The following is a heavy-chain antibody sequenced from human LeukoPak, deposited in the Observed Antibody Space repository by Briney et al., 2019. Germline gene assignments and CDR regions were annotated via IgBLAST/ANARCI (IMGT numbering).Heavy chain of an antibody. D-gene: IGHD5-18*01. V-gene: IGHV3-11*01. J-gene: IGHJ6*03. Sequence: PGGSLRLSCAASGFTFSDYYMSWLRQAPGKGLEWVSYISSSGSIIYYAGSVKGRFTISRDNAKNSLYLQMNSLRAEDTAVYYCARARAGYSYGYRMAYYYYMDVWGKGTTVTVSS. CDR3: ARARAGYSYGYRMAYYYYMDV. CDR1: GFTFSDYY. CDR2: ISSSGSII.